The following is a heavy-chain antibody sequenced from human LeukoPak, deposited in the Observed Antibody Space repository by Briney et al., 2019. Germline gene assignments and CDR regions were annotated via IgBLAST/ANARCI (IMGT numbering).Heavy chain of an antibody. CDR2: ISSSSTYI. D-gene: IGHD1-26*01. Sequence: GGSLRLSCAASGFTFSSYSMNWVRQAPGKGLEWVSAISSSSTYIYHADSVKGRFTISRDNAQNMLFLQMNTLRVDDTAVYYCVRGAPFDYWGQGTLVTVPA. V-gene: IGHV3-21*06. CDR1: GFTFSSYS. CDR3: VRGAPFDY. J-gene: IGHJ4*02.